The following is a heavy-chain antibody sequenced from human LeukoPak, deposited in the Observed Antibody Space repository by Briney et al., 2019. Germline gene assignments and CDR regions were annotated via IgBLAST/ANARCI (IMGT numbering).Heavy chain of an antibody. CDR1: GFTLSSYA. CDR2: IKQDGSER. D-gene: IGHD1-26*01. CDR3: SRDKGSYPSFDY. Sequence: GGSLRLSCAASGFTLSSYAMSWVRQASGKGLEWVANIKQDGSERYYVDSVKGRFTISRDNAKKSLYLQTNSLRAEDTAVYYCSRDKGSYPSFDYWGQGTLVTVSS. V-gene: IGHV3-7*01. J-gene: IGHJ4*02.